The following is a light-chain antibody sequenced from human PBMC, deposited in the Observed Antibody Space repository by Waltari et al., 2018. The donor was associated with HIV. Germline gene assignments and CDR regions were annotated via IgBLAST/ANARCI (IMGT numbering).Light chain of an antibody. V-gene: IGLV2-11*01. CDR2: DVS. J-gene: IGLJ2*01. Sequence: QSALTQPRSVSGSPGQSVTISCTGTSSDVGGYSYVSWYQQHPNKAPKFIIYDVSKRPSWVPDRFSGSKSGNTASLTISGLQTEDEADYYCCSYAGSYTLVFGEGTKLTV. CDR1: SSDVGGYSY. CDR3: CSYAGSYTLV.